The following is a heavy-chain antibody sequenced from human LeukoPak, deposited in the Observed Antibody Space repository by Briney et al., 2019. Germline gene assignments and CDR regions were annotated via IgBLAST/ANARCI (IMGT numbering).Heavy chain of an antibody. CDR1: GFTFSSYG. J-gene: IGHJ4*02. Sequence: GRSLRLSCAASGFTFSSYGMHWVRQAPGKGLEWVAFIRYDGSNKYYADSVKGRFTISRYNSKNTLYLQMNSLRAEDTAVYYCAKPKYSSSTAANDYWGQGTLVTVSS. D-gene: IGHD6-6*01. CDR2: IRYDGSNK. V-gene: IGHV3-30*02. CDR3: AKPKYSSSTAANDY.